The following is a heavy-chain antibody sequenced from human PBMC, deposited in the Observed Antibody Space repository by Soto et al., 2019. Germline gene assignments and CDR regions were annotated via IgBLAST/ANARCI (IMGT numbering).Heavy chain of an antibody. D-gene: IGHD4-17*01. Sequence: QVQLVQAGAEVKKPWASVNVSCKESGYTFTSYNINGVGQATGQGRERMGWMNPNSRNTGHAQKFQGRVTRTKNTSRGSPYMELSRLRSEDTAGSDWARSPYGDNVDYWGEGTMVSVSS. CDR3: ARSPYGDNVDY. CDR1: GYTFTSYN. CDR2: MNPNSRNT. J-gene: IGHJ4*02. V-gene: IGHV1-8*01.